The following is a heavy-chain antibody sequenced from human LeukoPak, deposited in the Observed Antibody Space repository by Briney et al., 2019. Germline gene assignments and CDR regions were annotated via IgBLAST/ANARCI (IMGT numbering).Heavy chain of an antibody. Sequence: GGSLRLSCAASGFTFSSYSMTWVRQAPGKGLEWVSYISSRSSTIYYADSVKGRFTISRDDAKNSLYLQMNSLRAEDTAVYYCARDPYYSSXKXNDYWGQGTLVTVSS. D-gene: IGHD3-10*01. CDR1: GFTFSSYS. CDR2: ISSRSSTI. V-gene: IGHV3-48*01. CDR3: ARDPYYSSXKXNDY. J-gene: IGHJ4*02.